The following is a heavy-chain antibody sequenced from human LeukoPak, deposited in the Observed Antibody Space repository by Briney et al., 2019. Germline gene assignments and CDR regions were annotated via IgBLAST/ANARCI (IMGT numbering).Heavy chain of an antibody. CDR2: IYTSGST. J-gene: IGHJ4*02. CDR1: GGSISSYY. Sequence: TSSETLSLTCTVSGGSISSYYWSWIRQPAGKGLEWIGRIYTSGSTNYNPSLKSRVTMSVDTSKNQFSLKLSSVTAADTAVYYCARGSFWSGYYPYFDYWGQGTLVTVSS. V-gene: IGHV4-4*07. CDR3: ARGSFWSGYYPYFDY. D-gene: IGHD3-3*01.